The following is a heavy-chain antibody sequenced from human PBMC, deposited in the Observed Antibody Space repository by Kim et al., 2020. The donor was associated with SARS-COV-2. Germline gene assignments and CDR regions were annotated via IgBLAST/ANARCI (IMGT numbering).Heavy chain of an antibody. V-gene: IGHV1-18*01. CDR1: GYTFTTFG. Sequence: ASVKVSCKASGYTFTTFGLSWVRQAPGQGLEWMGWISTHNDDTDYAQKVQGRVTMTTDTSTSTAYMELRSLTSDDTAIYYCARGGVESVAPSFDYWGQGSLVTVSS. CDR3: ARGGVESVAPSFDY. J-gene: IGHJ4*02. D-gene: IGHD3-3*01. CDR2: ISTHNDDT.